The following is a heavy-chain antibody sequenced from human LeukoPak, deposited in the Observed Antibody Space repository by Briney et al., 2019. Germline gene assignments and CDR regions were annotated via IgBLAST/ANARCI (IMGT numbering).Heavy chain of an antibody. CDR2: ISYDGSNK. D-gene: IGHD3-10*01. Sequence: GGSLRLSCAASGFTFSSYGMHWVRQAPGKGLEWVAVISYDGSNKYYADSVKGRFTISRDNSKNTLYLQMNSLRAEDTAVYYCASGGITMVRGVIPEGDYFDYWGQGTLVTVSS. CDR1: GFTFSSYG. V-gene: IGHV3-30*03. CDR3: ASGGITMVRGVIPEGDYFDY. J-gene: IGHJ4*02.